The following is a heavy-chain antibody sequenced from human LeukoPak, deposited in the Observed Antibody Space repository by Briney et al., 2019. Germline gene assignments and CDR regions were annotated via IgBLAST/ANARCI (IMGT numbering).Heavy chain of an antibody. D-gene: IGHD2-21*02. Sequence: PGGSLRLFCAASGFTFSSYGMHWVRQAPGKGLEWVAVISYDGSNKYYADSVKGRFTNSRDNSKNTLYLQMNSLRAEDTAVYYCAKDGGDSTQDYWGQGTLVTVSS. J-gene: IGHJ4*02. CDR1: GFTFSSYG. CDR3: AKDGGDSTQDY. V-gene: IGHV3-30*18. CDR2: ISYDGSNK.